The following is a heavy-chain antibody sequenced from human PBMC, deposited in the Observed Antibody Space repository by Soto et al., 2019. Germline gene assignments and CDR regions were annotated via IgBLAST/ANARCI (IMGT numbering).Heavy chain of an antibody. CDR2: ISSSSSSYI. Sequence: GGSLRLSCAASGFTFSTYSMNWVRQAPGKGLEWVSSISSSSSSYIYYADSVKGRFTISRDNAKNSLYLQMNSLRAEDTAVYYCARDVVVPAAKNYYYYGMDVWGQGTTVTVSS. CDR1: GFTFSTYS. V-gene: IGHV3-21*01. D-gene: IGHD2-2*01. CDR3: ARDVVVPAAKNYYYYGMDV. J-gene: IGHJ6*02.